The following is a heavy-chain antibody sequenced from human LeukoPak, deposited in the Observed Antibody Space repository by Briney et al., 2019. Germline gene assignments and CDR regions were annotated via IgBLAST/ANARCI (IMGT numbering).Heavy chain of an antibody. Sequence: SETLSLTCAVYGGSFSGHYRSWIRQPPGKGLEWIGEIHPSGSTYYNPSLESRVTISVDTSKNQLSLKPSSVTAADTAVYYCARGEDAAKTHIWGQGSLVTVSS. D-gene: IGHD5-18*01. CDR1: GGSFSGHY. V-gene: IGHV4-34*01. CDR3: ARGEDAAKTHI. J-gene: IGHJ1*01. CDR2: IHPSGST.